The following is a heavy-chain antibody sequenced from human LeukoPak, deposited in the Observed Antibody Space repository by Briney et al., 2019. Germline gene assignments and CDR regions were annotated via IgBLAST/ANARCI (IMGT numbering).Heavy chain of an antibody. Sequence: GGSLRLSCAASGLTFSSYSMNWVRQAPGKGLEWVSSISSSSSYIYYADSVKGRFTISRDNAKNSLYLQMNSLRAEDTAVYYCARDGYYGSGSYHLDIWGQGTMVTVSS. CDR3: ARDGYYGSGSYHLDI. D-gene: IGHD3-10*01. CDR2: ISSSSSYI. V-gene: IGHV3-21*01. CDR1: GLTFSSYS. J-gene: IGHJ3*02.